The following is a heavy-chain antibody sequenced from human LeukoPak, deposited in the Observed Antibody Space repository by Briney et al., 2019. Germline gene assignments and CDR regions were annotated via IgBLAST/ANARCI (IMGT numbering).Heavy chain of an antibody. Sequence: NPSETLSLTCTIYGGSFSGYYCIWIRQHPAKGLEWIGYIYYSGRNYYNPSLKSRVTMSVDTSKNQFSLKLNSVTAADTAVYYCAREIYCRSANCPFDYWGQGTLVTVSS. V-gene: IGHV4-31*03. J-gene: IGHJ4*02. CDR1: GGSFSGYY. CDR2: IYYSGRN. CDR3: AREIYCRSANCPFDY. D-gene: IGHD2-2*01.